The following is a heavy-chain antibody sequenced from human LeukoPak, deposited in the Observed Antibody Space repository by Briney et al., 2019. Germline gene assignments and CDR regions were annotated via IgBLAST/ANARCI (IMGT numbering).Heavy chain of an antibody. CDR2: ISASGGNS. D-gene: IGHD1-26*01. CDR1: GFTFSDSA. V-gene: IGHV3-23*01. Sequence: GGSLRLSCEASGFTFSDSAMSWVRQASGRGLEWVSLISASGGNSYYADSVKGRFTVSRDSSENTLHLQMNSLRAEDTAVYYCARDIELSCWGQGTLVTVSS. J-gene: IGHJ4*02. CDR3: ARDIELSC.